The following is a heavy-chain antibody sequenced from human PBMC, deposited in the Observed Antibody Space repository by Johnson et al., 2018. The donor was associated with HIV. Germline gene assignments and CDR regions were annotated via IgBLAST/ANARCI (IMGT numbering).Heavy chain of an antibody. V-gene: IGHV3-73*01. CDR2: IRSKANSYAT. D-gene: IGHD5-12*01. Sequence: EKLVESGGGVVRPGGSLRLSCAASGFTFSGSAMHWVRQASGKGLEWVGRIRSKANSYATAYAASVKGRFTISRDDSKNTAYLQMNSLKTEDTAVYYCTRHGGYDPRGYVGAFDIWGQGTMVTVSS. CDR3: TRHGGYDPRGYVGAFDI. CDR1: GFTFSGSA. J-gene: IGHJ3*02.